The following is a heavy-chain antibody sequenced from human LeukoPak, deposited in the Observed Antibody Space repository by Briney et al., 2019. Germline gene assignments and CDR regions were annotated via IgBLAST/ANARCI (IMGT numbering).Heavy chain of an antibody. V-gene: IGHV6-1*01. CDR2: TYYRSKWYN. CDR3: ARAPLSGWNTRAGFDY. J-gene: IGHJ4*02. CDR1: GDSVSSNSVT. Sequence: ASQTLSLTCAISGDSVSSNSVTWNWIRQSPSRGLEWLGRTYYRSKWYNDYAVSVKSRITINPDTSKNQFSLQLNSVTPEDTAVYYCARAPLSGWNTRAGFDYWGQGTLVTVSS. D-gene: IGHD1/OR15-1a*01.